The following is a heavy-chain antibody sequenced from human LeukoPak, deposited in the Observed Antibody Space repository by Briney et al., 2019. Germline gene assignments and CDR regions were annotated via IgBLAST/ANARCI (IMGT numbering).Heavy chain of an antibody. Sequence: SETLSLTCAVSGGTLTSGGYSWSWIRQSPGRALEWIGYIYYSGSAYYNPSLKSRVDISFDTSKNQFSLRMTSVTAADTAVYYCTKRRGYSFGFDYYYMDVWGKGTTVTISS. J-gene: IGHJ6*03. CDR2: IYYSGSA. V-gene: IGHV4-30-4*07. D-gene: IGHD5-18*01. CDR3: TKRRGYSFGFDYYYMDV. CDR1: GGTLTSGGYS.